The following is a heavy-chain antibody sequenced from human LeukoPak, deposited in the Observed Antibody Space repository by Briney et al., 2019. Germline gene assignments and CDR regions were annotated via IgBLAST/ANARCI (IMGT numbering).Heavy chain of an antibody. V-gene: IGHV1-8*01. CDR2: MNPNSGDT. CDR3: ARGRYSSGFSYYFDY. Sequence: ASVKVSCKASGYTFTTYDINWLRQATGQGLEWMGWMNPNSGDTGYAQKFQGRVTMTRNTSISTAYMELSSLRSEDTAVYYCARGRYSSGFSYYFDYWGQGTLVTVSS. D-gene: IGHD6-19*01. J-gene: IGHJ4*02. CDR1: GYTFTTYD.